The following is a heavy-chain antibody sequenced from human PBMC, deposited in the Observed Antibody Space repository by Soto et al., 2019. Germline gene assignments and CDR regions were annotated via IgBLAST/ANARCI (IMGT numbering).Heavy chain of an antibody. J-gene: IGHJ5*02. CDR1: GFTFGDYY. Sequence: GGSLRLSCAASGFTFGDYYMTWIRHAPEKGLEWVSFIGNRGTGIYYADSVKGRFTIFRDNAKNSLYLQMNSLRAEDTAMYYCARDLRAVGMASRFDPWGQGTLVTVSS. CDR3: ARDLRAVGMASRFDP. V-gene: IGHV3-11*01. CDR2: IGNRGTGI. D-gene: IGHD6-13*01.